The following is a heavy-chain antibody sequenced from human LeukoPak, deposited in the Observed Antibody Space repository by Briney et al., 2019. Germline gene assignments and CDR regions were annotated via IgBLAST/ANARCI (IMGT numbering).Heavy chain of an antibody. J-gene: IGHJ1*01. CDR1: GFTFSSYG. D-gene: IGHD2-21*02. V-gene: IGHV3-33*01. CDR3: ARGGDSDAAEYFQH. CDR2: IWYDGSNK. Sequence: GGSLRLSCAASGFTFSSYGMHWVRQAPGKGLEWVAVIWYDGSNKYYADSVKGRFTISRDNSKNTLYLQMNSLRAEDTAVYYCARGGDSDAAEYFQHWGQGTLVTVSS.